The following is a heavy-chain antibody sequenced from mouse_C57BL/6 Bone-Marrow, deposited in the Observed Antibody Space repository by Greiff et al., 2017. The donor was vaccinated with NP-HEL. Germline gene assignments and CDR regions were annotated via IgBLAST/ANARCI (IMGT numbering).Heavy chain of an antibody. CDR3: ARGGTTVVAPFDY. Sequence: VQLQQPGAELVMPGASVKLSCKASGYTFTSYWMHWVKQRPGQGLEWIGEIDPSDSYTNYNQKFKGKSTLTVDKSSSTAYMQLSSLTSEDSAVYCCARGGTTVVAPFDYWGQGTTLTVSS. CDR1: GYTFTSYW. D-gene: IGHD1-1*01. CDR2: IDPSDSYT. J-gene: IGHJ2*01. V-gene: IGHV1-69*01.